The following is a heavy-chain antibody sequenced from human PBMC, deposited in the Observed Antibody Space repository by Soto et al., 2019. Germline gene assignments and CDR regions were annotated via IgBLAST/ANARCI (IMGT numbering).Heavy chain of an antibody. J-gene: IGHJ4*02. CDR2: ISGSGGST. Sequence: EVQLLESGGGLVQPGGSLRLSCAASGFTFSSYAMSWVRQAPGKGLEWVSAISGSGGSTYYADSVKGRFTISRDNSKNTLYLQMNRLRAEDTAVYYCEKDRRSMIVVVINDYWGQGTLVTVSS. CDR1: GFTFSSYA. D-gene: IGHD3-22*01. CDR3: EKDRRSMIVVVINDY. V-gene: IGHV3-23*01.